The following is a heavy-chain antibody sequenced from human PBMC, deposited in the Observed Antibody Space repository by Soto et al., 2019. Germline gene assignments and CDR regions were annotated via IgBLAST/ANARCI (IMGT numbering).Heavy chain of an antibody. V-gene: IGHV3-74*01. J-gene: IGHJ4*02. CDR3: ERSACGSGDDYDY. CDR1: GFTFSIYW. CDR2: INSDASST. Sequence: EVQLVESGGDLVQPGGSLRLSCAASGFTFSIYWMHWVRQAPGKGLEWVSRINSDASSTSHADSVKGRLTISRDNAKNTLYLQMNSLRVEDRALSYCERSACGSGDDYDYWGQGTQVTVSS. D-gene: IGHD3-10*01.